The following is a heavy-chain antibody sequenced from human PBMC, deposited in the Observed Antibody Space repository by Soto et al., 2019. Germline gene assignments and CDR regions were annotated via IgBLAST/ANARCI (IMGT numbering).Heavy chain of an antibody. J-gene: IGHJ4*02. CDR3: ARDRSQRIQVWLPDY. D-gene: IGHD5-18*01. V-gene: IGHV3-30-3*01. CDR1: GFTFSSYA. CDR2: ISYDGSNK. Sequence: PGGSLRLSCAASGFTFSSYAMHWVRQAPGKGLEWVAVISYDGSNKYYADSVKGRFTISRDNSKNTLYLQMNSLRAEDTAVYYCARDRSQRIQVWLPDYWGQGTLVTVSS.